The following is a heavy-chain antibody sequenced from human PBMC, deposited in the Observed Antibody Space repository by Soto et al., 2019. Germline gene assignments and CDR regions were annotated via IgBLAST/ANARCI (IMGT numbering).Heavy chain of an antibody. V-gene: IGHV1-69*06. CDR2: IIPIFGTA. CDR1: GGTFSSYA. J-gene: IGHJ4*02. Sequence: VASVKVSCKASGGTFSSYAISWVRQAPGQGLEWMGGIIPIFGTANYAQKFQGRVTITADKSTSTAYMELRSLRSDDTAVYYCARAGADYSSGWYVKYWGQGTLVTVSS. CDR3: ARAGADYSSGWYVKY. D-gene: IGHD6-19*01.